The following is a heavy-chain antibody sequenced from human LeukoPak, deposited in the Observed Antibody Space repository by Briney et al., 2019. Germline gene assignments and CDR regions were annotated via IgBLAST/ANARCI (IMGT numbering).Heavy chain of an antibody. CDR2: IYYSGST. D-gene: IGHD1-1*01. J-gene: IGHJ3*02. CDR3: AREVNAATNAFDI. CDR1: GGSISSYY. Sequence: PSETLSLTCTVSGGSISSYYWSWIRQPPGKGLEWIGYIYYSGSTNYNPSLKSRVTISVDTSKNQFSLKLSPVTAADTAVYYCAREVNAATNAFDIWGQGTMVTVSS. V-gene: IGHV4-59*01.